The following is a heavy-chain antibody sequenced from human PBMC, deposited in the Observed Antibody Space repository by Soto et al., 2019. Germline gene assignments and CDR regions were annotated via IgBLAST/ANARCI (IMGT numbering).Heavy chain of an antibody. V-gene: IGHV4-34*01. CDR2: INHSGST. CDR3: ARAITIFGVVPFDY. J-gene: IGHJ4*02. Sequence: PSETLSLTCAVYGGSFSGYYWSWIRQPPGKGLEWIGEINHSGSTNYNPSLKSRVTISVDTSKNQFSLKLSSVTAADTAVYYCARAITIFGVVPFDYWGQGTLVTSPQ. CDR1: GGSFSGYY. D-gene: IGHD3-3*01.